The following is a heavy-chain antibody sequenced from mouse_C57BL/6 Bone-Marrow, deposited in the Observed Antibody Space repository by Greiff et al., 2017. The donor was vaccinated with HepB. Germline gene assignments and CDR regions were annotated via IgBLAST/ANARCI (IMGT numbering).Heavy chain of an antibody. CDR3: TNYYGSSWDY. D-gene: IGHD1-1*01. J-gene: IGHJ2*01. Sequence: VQLKESGAELVRPGASVKLSCTASGFNIKDDYMHWVKQRPEQGLEWIGWIDPENGDTEYASKFQGKATITADTSSNTAYLQLSSLTSEDTAVYYCTNYYGSSWDYWGQGTTLTVSS. V-gene: IGHV14-4*01. CDR2: IDPENGDT. CDR1: GFNIKDDY.